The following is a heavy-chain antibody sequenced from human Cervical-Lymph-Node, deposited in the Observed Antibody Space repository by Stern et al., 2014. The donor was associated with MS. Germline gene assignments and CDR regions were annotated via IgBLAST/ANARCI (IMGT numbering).Heavy chain of an antibody. D-gene: IGHD5-18*01. CDR3: ARDFVDTAMITRSDYLDS. CDR2: INTNTGNS. V-gene: IGHV7-4-1*02. CDR1: GYTLTNYP. Sequence: QEQLVQSGSELKEPGASVKVSCKASGYTLTNYPMNWVRQAPGQGLEWMGWINTNTGNSTYAQGFTGRFVFYLDTSVSTAYLHISSLKAEDTAVYYCARDFVDTAMITRSDYLDSWGQGTLVTVSS. J-gene: IGHJ4*02.